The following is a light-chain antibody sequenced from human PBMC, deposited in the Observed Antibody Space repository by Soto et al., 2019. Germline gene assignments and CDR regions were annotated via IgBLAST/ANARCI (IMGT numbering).Light chain of an antibody. Sequence: QMTKSPSSLSASVGDRVTIACQATPDSHSFLAWYQQKPGKAPKFLIFDASNLERGFPSRFSGSRSGTDFTFTISRLKPEDIAPYFCEQYASRPLTFGGGTQV. CDR2: DAS. CDR3: EQYASRPLT. V-gene: IGKV1-33*01. J-gene: IGKJ4*01. CDR1: PDSHSF.